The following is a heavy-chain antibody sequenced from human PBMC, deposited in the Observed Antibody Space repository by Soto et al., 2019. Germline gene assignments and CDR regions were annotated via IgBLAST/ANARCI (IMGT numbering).Heavy chain of an antibody. J-gene: IGHJ5*02. CDR3: ARGQQLVPGGFDP. CDR2: IYHSGST. D-gene: IGHD6-13*01. CDR1: GGSISNSNW. Sequence: PSETLSLTCAVSGGSISNSNWWSWVRQPPGKGLEWIGEIYHSGSTNYNPSLKSRVTISVDKSKNQFSLKLSSVTAADTAVYYCARGQQLVPGGFDPWGQGTLVTVSS. V-gene: IGHV4-4*02.